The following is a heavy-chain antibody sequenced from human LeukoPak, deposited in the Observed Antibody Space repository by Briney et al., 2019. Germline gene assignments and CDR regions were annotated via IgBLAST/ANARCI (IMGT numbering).Heavy chain of an antibody. J-gene: IGHJ6*02. Sequence: GRSLRLSCAASGFTFSSYAMHWVRQAPGKGLEWVAVIWYDGSHKYYADSVKGRFTISRDNSKNTLYLQMNSLRVEDTAVYYCARDRGSAMDPYGMDVWGQGTTVTVSS. CDR2: IWYDGSHK. CDR3: ARDRGSAMDPYGMDV. D-gene: IGHD5-18*01. V-gene: IGHV3-33*08. CDR1: GFTFSSYA.